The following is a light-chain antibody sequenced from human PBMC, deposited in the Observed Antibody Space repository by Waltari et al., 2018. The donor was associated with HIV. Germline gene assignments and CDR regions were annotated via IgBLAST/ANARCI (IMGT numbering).Light chain of an antibody. V-gene: IGLV3-21*04. Sequence: SSVLTQPPSVSVAPGKTAMITCGGNNIERKSVHWYQPKAGQAPVLLIYYDSDRPSGIPERFSGSNSGNTATLTISRVGDGDEADYYCQVWDSSSDHVLFGGGTKLTVL. CDR2: YDS. CDR1: NIERKS. CDR3: QVWDSSSDHVL. J-gene: IGLJ2*01.